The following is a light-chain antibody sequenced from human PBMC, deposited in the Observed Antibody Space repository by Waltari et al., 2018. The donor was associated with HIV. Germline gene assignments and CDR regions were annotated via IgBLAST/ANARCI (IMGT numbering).Light chain of an antibody. CDR2: SNN. Sequence: QSVLTQPPSASGTPGQRVIISCSGNRSNIGSNTVNWYQQFSGAAPTLLIYSNNQRPSAFPYRFSGSKSGSAASLAISGLKSEDEADYHCATWDDALSGPVFGAGTKLTV. J-gene: IGLJ3*02. V-gene: IGLV1-44*01. CDR3: ATWDDALSGPV. CDR1: RSNIGSNT.